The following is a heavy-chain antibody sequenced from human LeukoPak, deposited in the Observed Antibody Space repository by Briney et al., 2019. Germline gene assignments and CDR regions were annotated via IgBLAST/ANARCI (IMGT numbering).Heavy chain of an antibody. Sequence: GGSLRLSCAASGFTVSTNYMTWVRQAPGKGLGGVSIIYSGGSTYYAEYGKGRFTISRDNSKNTLYLQMNSLRAEDTAVYYCARVLRASGSCFDYWGQGTLVTVSS. D-gene: IGHD2-15*01. J-gene: IGHJ4*02. V-gene: IGHV3-66*01. CDR2: IYSGGST. CDR3: ARVLRASGSCFDY. CDR1: GFTVSTNY.